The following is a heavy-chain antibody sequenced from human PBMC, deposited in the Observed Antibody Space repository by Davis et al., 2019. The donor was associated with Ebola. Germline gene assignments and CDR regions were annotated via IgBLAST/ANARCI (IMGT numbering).Heavy chain of an antibody. V-gene: IGHV3-21*01. J-gene: IGHJ3*02. D-gene: IGHD4-23*01. CDR3: ARDPLNYRGAFDI. CDR1: GFTFSSYS. CDR2: ISSSSSYI. Sequence: PGGSLRLSCAASGFTFSSYSMNWVRQAPGKGLEWVSSISSSSSYIYYADSVKGRFTISRDNAKNSLYLQMNSLRAEDTAVYYCARDPLNYRGAFDIWGQGTMVTVSS.